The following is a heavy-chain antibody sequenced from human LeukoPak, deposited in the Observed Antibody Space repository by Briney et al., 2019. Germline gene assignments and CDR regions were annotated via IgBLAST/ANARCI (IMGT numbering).Heavy chain of an antibody. CDR3: ARDQMGASDSSGC. V-gene: IGHV3-7*01. CDR2: INQDGSEK. J-gene: IGHJ4*02. CDR1: GFTFTSYW. D-gene: IGHD1-26*01. Sequence: GGSLRLSCAASGFTFTSYWMSWVRQAPGKGLEWVANINQDGSEKYYVDSVKGSFTISRDNAQNSLYLQMNSLRVEDTAVYYCARDQMGASDSSGCWGQGPLVTVSS.